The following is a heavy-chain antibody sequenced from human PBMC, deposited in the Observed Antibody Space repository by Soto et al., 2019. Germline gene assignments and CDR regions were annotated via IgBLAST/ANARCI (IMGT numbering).Heavy chain of an antibody. CDR3: AKVAGGLGYFDL. J-gene: IGHJ2*01. V-gene: IGHV3-23*01. Sequence: SGGSLRLSCVASGFTFSDYAMTWVRQAPGKGLEWVATISATGGNIEYTDSLKGRFTIPRDNSKNTLYLQLNGLTSDDTAVHYCAKVAGGLGYFDLWGRGTLVTVSS. CDR1: GFTFSDYA. D-gene: IGHD3-16*01. CDR2: ISATGGNI.